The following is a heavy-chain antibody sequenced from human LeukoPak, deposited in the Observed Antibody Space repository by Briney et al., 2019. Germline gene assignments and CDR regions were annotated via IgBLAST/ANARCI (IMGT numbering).Heavy chain of an antibody. CDR3: VTTWGAHYWYFDL. CDR1: GFRLTTYG. Sequence: GGSLRLSCEVSGFRLTTYGTHWVRQAPGKGLEWVAYIPFDGSDEYYVDSVKGRFSISRDNSKNTLFLQMDSLRPEDTAVYYCVTTWGAHYWYFDLWGRGALVTVSS. J-gene: IGHJ2*01. D-gene: IGHD1-26*01. CDR2: IPFDGSDE. V-gene: IGHV3-30*02.